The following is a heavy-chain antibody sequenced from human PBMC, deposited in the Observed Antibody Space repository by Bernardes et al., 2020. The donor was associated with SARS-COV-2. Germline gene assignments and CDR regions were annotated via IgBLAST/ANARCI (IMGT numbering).Heavy chain of an antibody. V-gene: IGHV4-39*01. Sequence: SETLSLTCTVSGGSISSSSYYWGWIRQPPGKGLEWIGSIYYSGSTYYNPSLKSRVTISVDTSKNQFSLKLSSVTAADTAVYYCARASFGVTTKYYYYGMDVWGQGTTVTVSS. D-gene: IGHD3-3*01. CDR3: ARASFGVTTKYYYYGMDV. CDR1: GGSISSSSYY. J-gene: IGHJ6*02. CDR2: IYYSGST.